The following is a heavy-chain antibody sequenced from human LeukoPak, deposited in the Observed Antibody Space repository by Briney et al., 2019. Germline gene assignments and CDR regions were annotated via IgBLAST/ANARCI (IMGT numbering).Heavy chain of an antibody. V-gene: IGHV3-11*01. CDR2: ISRSGSTI. D-gene: IGHD2-21*02. CDR3: ARGGDCGGDCLGPWGMDV. J-gene: IGHJ6*02. Sequence: GGSLRLSCAASGFTFRDYYMSGIRQAPGKGLEWVSYISRSGSTIYYADSVKGRFTISRDNAKNSLYLQMNSLRAEDTAVYYCARGGDCGGDCLGPWGMDVWGQGTTVTVSS. CDR1: GFTFRDYY.